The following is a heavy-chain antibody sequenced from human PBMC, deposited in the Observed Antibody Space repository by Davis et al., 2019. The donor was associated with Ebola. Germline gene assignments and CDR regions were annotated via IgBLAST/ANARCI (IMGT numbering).Heavy chain of an antibody. CDR1: GFTFSSFA. Sequence: GGSLRLSCAASGFTFSSFAMTWVRQAQGKGLEWVSYISGAGASTNYADSVKGRFTISRDNSKNTLYLQINGLRVEDTAIYYCAKDTSNIWFDIWGQGTNVTVSS. D-gene: IGHD1-26*01. CDR3: AKDTSNIWFDI. CDR2: ISGAGAST. V-gene: IGHV3-23*01. J-gene: IGHJ3*02.